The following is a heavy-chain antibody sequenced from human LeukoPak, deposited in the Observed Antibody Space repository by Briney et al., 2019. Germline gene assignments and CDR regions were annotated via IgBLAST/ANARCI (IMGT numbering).Heavy chain of an antibody. D-gene: IGHD6-13*01. J-gene: IGHJ4*02. CDR2: ISGSGDST. CDR3: AKGPHQHSSTPFDY. Sequence: GGSLRLSCAASGFTFSNYGMIWVRQAPGKGLEWVSRISGSGDSTYYAGSVKGRFTISRDNSKNTVHLQMNSLRAEDTAIYYCAKGPHQHSSTPFDYWGQGTLVTVSS. CDR1: GFTFSNYG. V-gene: IGHV3-23*01.